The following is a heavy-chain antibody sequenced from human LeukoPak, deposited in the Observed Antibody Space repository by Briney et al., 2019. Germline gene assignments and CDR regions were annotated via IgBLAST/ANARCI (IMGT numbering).Heavy chain of an antibody. Sequence: SGTLSLTCTVSGGSISSYYWSWIRQPPGKGLEWIGYIYYSGSTNYNPSLKSRVTISVDTSKNQFSLKLSSVTAADTAVYYCARDRYYYDSSGSTNWFDPWGQGTLVTVSS. D-gene: IGHD3-22*01. V-gene: IGHV4-59*01. CDR2: IYYSGST. CDR3: ARDRYYYDSSGSTNWFDP. CDR1: GGSISSYY. J-gene: IGHJ5*02.